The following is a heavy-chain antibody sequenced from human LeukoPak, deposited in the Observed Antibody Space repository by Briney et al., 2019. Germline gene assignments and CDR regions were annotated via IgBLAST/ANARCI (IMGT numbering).Heavy chain of an antibody. CDR2: IYYSGST. J-gene: IGHJ6*03. Sequence: PSETLSLTCTVSGGSISSYYWSWIRQPPGKGLEWIGYIYYSGSTNYNPSLKSRVTISVDTSKNQFSLQLNSVTPEDTAVYYCARGPCMDVWGKGTTVTISS. CDR1: GGSISSYY. CDR3: ARGPCMDV. V-gene: IGHV4-59*12.